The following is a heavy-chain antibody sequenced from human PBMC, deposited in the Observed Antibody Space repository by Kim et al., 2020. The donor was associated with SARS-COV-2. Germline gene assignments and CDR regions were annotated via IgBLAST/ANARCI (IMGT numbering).Heavy chain of an antibody. V-gene: IGHV3-48*03. J-gene: IGHJ6*03. D-gene: IGHD3-22*01. CDR1: GFTFSSYE. Sequence: GGSLRLSCAASGFTFSSYEMNWVRQAPGKGLEWVSYISSSGSTIYYADSVKGRFTISRDNAKNSLYLQMNSLRAEDTVVYYCARESFTMIVVVITPYYYYYMDVWGKGTTVTVSS. CDR2: ISSSGSTI. CDR3: ARESFTMIVVVITPYYYYYMDV.